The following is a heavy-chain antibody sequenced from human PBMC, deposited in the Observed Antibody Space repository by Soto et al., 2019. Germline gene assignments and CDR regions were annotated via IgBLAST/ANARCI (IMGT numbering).Heavy chain of an antibody. CDR1: VYTFTSYY. D-gene: IGHD6-13*01. Sequence: ASVKVSCEASVYTFTSYYMHWVRQAPGQGIEWMGIINPSGGSTSYAQKFQGRVTMTRDTSTSTVYMELSSLRSEDTAVYYCARVGLAATARTYFDYWSQGTRVTVSS. V-gene: IGHV1-46*03. J-gene: IGHJ4*02. CDR2: INPSGGST. CDR3: ARVGLAATARTYFDY.